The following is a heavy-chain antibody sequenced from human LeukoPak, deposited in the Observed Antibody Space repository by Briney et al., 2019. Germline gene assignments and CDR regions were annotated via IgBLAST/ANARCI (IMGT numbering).Heavy chain of an antibody. CDR3: AKVRGEVPAAPLDY. CDR1: GFTFSSYG. J-gene: IGHJ4*02. Sequence: GGSLRLSCAASGFTFSSYGMHWVRQAPGKGLEWVAFIRYDGSSKYYADSVKGRFTISRDNSKNTLYLQMNSLRAEDTAVYYCAKVRGEVPAAPLDYWGQGTLVTVSS. CDR2: IRYDGSSK. V-gene: IGHV3-30*02. D-gene: IGHD2-2*01.